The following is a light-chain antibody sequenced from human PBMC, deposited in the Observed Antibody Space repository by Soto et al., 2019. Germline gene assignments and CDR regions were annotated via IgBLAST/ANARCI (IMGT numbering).Light chain of an antibody. V-gene: IGKV3-15*01. Sequence: EIVLTQSPATLSVSPGERATLSCRASQSVSSDLAWYQQKPGQAPRLLVYGASTRATGIPARFSGSGSVTEFTLTISSLQSEDFAVYYCQHYNNWPYTFGQGTKLEIK. CDR2: GAS. J-gene: IGKJ2*01. CDR3: QHYNNWPYT. CDR1: QSVSSD.